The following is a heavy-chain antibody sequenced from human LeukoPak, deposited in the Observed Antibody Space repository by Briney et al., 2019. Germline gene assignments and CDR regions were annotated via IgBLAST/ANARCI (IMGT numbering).Heavy chain of an antibody. CDR3: AREVVESWFDP. V-gene: IGHV3-21*01. D-gene: IGHD2-15*01. J-gene: IGHJ5*02. Sequence: GGSLRLSCAASGFTFSNYSMNWVRQAPGKGLEWVSSISSNSKYIYYADSVKGRFTISRDNAKNSLYLQMNSLRAEDTAVYYCAREVVESWFDPWGQGTLVTVSS. CDR2: ISSNSKYI. CDR1: GFTFSNYS.